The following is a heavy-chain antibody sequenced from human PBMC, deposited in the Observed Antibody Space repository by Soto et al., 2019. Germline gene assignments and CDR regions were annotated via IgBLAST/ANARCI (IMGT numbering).Heavy chain of an antibody. Sequence: GGSLRLSCAASGFTFSSYSMNWVRQAPGKGLEWVSSISSSRSYIYYADSVKGRFTISRDNAKNSLYLQMNSLRAEDTAVYYCARGYCSSTSCPAFDIWGQGTMVTVSS. V-gene: IGHV3-21*01. D-gene: IGHD2-2*01. CDR1: GFTFSSYS. J-gene: IGHJ3*02. CDR2: ISSSRSYI. CDR3: ARGYCSSTSCPAFDI.